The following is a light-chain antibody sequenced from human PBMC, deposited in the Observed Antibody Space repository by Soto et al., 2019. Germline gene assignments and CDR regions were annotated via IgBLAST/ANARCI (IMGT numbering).Light chain of an antibody. CDR2: GAF. V-gene: IGKV3-11*01. Sequence: EILLTQSRATLSLSPGERGTVSCRASPGVTNFIAWYTKKPGQAPRHLISGAFNSATGIPARFSGRGSGTDFLLTIRSVEPDDSAVSYCQQRNFWPPGTLGQGPRLEIK. J-gene: IGKJ5*01. CDR3: QQRNFWPPGT. CDR1: PGVTNF.